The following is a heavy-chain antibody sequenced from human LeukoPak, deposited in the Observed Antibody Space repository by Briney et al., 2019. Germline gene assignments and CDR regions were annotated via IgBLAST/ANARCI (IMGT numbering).Heavy chain of an antibody. CDR1: GFSISTNYY. CDR3: ARTNWNPGDS. J-gene: IGHJ4*02. D-gene: IGHD1-1*01. V-gene: IGHV4-38-2*02. CDR2: IHHSGNT. Sequence: SEALSLTCTVSGFSISTNYYWGWTRQPPGKGLEWIGSIHHSGNTYHNPSLRSRVIMSIDTSKNQFSLRLSSVTAADTAVYFCARTNWNPGDSWGQGTLVTVSS.